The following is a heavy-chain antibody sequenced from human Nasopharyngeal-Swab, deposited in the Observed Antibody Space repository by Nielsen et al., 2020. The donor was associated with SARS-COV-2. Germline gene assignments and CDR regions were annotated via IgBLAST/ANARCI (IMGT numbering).Heavy chain of an antibody. CDR1: GSSFTSYW. CDR3: ARLRQQLVIGAFDI. CDR2: IYPGDSDT. V-gene: IGHV5-51*01. J-gene: IGHJ3*02. Sequence: GESLKISCQGSGSSFTSYWIGWVRQMPGKGLEWMGIIYPGDSDTRYSPSFQGQVTISADKSISTAYLQWSSLKASDTAMYYCARLRQQLVIGAFDIWGQGTMVTVSS. D-gene: IGHD6-13*01.